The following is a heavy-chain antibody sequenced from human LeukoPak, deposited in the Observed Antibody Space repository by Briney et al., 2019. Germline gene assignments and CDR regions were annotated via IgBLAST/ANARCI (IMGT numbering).Heavy chain of an antibody. CDR3: SRRFDC. Sequence: GESLRLSCAASGFTFSDYSMNWVRQAPGKGLEWVSYIDGSGDTIYYADSVKGRFTISRDNAKNSPDLQMNSLRDEDTAVYYCSRRFDCWGQGTLVIVSS. V-gene: IGHV3-48*02. CDR1: GFTFSDYS. CDR2: IDGSGDTI. J-gene: IGHJ4*02.